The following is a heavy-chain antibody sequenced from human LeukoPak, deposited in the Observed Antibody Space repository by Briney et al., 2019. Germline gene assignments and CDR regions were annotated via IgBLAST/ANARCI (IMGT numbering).Heavy chain of an antibody. CDR1: GFTFSGYA. V-gene: IGHV3-23*01. D-gene: IGHD5-18*01. Sequence: PGGSLRLSCAASGFTFSGYAMSWVRQGPGKGLECVSITSGIGGTTYYADSVKGRFTISRDNSKNTLYLQMNSLRAEDTAVYYCAKDGYGLYWYFDLWGRGTLVTVSS. CDR2: TSGIGGTT. CDR3: AKDGYGLYWYFDL. J-gene: IGHJ2*01.